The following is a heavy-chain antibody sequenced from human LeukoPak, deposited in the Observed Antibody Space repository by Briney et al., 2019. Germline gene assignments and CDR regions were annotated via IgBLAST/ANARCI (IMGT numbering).Heavy chain of an antibody. CDR1: GGSISSYY. J-gene: IGHJ6*02. CDR3: ASILDGMDV. Sequence: SETLSLTCTVSGGSISSYYWSWIRQPPGKGLEWIGYIYYTGTTNYNPPLKNRVTISADTPKNQFSLKLNSVTAADTAVYYCASILDGMDVWGQGTTVSVSS. CDR2: IYYTGTT. V-gene: IGHV4-59*08.